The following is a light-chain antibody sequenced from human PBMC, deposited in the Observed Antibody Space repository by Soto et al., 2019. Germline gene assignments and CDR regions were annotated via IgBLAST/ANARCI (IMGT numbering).Light chain of an antibody. J-gene: IGLJ1*01. CDR2: EVN. V-gene: IGLV2-23*02. CDR3: CSYAGSSTYV. Sequence: QSVLTQPASVSGSPGQSITISCTGTSSEVGYYNLVSWYQHHPGKAPKLIIYEVNKRPSGVSNRFSGSKSGNTASLTISGLQAEDDADYHCCSYAGSSTYVFGTGTKVTVL. CDR1: SSEVGYYNL.